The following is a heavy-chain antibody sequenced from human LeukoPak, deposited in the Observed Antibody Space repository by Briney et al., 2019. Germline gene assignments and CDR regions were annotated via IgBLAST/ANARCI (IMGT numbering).Heavy chain of an antibody. Sequence: SETLSLTCTVSGGSISSSSYYWGWIRQPPGKGLEWIGSIYYSGSTYYNPSLKSRVTISVDTSKNQFSLKLSSVTAADTAVYYCARACGSYYYYYGMDVWGQGTTVTVSS. V-gene: IGHV4-39*07. J-gene: IGHJ6*02. CDR1: GGSISSSSYY. CDR3: ARACGSYYYYYGMDV. CDR2: IYYSGST. D-gene: IGHD1-26*01.